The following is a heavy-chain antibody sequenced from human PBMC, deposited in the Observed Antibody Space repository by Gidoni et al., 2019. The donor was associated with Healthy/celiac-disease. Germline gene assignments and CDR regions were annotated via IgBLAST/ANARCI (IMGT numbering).Heavy chain of an antibody. CDR2: MNPNSGNT. CDR3: ARAGGRSSSWYERWFDP. CDR1: GYTFTSSD. V-gene: IGHV1-8*01. Sequence: QLQLVQSGAEVKKPGASVKVSCKSSGYTFTSSDINWVLQATGQGLEWMGWMNPNSGNTGYAQKFQGRVTMTRNTSISTAYMELSSLRSEDTAVYYCARAGGRSSSWYERWFDPWGQGTLVTVSS. D-gene: IGHD6-13*01. J-gene: IGHJ5*02.